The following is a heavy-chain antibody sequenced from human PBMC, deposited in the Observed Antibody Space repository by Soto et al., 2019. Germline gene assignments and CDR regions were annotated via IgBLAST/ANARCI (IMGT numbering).Heavy chain of an antibody. J-gene: IGHJ4*02. CDR2: IHYSGST. V-gene: IGHV4-59*08. D-gene: IGHD3-3*01. Sequence: QVQLQESGPGLVKPSETLSLTCTVSGGSISNYYWSWIRQPPGKGLEWIGYIHYSGSTKYNPSLKSRVTISADTSKNQFSLKLSSVTAADTAVYYCAIGHYDFWSGYFATIDYWGQGTLVTVS. CDR3: AIGHYDFWSGYFATIDY. CDR1: GGSISNYY.